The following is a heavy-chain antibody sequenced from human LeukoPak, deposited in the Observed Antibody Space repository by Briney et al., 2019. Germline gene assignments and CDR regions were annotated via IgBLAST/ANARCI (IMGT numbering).Heavy chain of an antibody. D-gene: IGHD3-16*02. V-gene: IGHV3-23*01. CDR2: ISAGGNTT. Sequence: GGSLRLSCAASGFTFSSYAMTWVRQAPGKGLEWVSTISAGGNTTYSADSVKGRFTISRDNSKNTLYLQMNGLRAEDTAVYYCAKRGDSVWGSYRSPYYFDCWGQGTLVTVSS. CDR3: AKRGDSVWGSYRSPYYFDC. CDR1: GFTFSSYA. J-gene: IGHJ4*02.